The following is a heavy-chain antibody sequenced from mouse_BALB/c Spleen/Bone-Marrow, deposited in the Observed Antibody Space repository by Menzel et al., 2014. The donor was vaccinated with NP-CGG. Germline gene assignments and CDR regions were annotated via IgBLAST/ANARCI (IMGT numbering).Heavy chain of an antibody. CDR1: GYTFSSYW. D-gene: IGHD1-2*01. CDR3: ARRGHGFAWFAY. V-gene: IGHV1-9*01. CDR2: ILPGSGST. Sequence: VQLVESGTELMKPGASVKISCKATGYTFSSYWIEWVNQRPGHGLEWIGEILPGSGSTNYNEKFKGKATFTADTSSNTAYIQLSGLTSEDSAVYYCARRGHGFAWFAYWGQGTLVTLSA. J-gene: IGHJ3*01.